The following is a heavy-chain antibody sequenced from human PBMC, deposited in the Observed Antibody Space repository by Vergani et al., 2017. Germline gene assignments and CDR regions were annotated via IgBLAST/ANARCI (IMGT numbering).Heavy chain of an antibody. V-gene: IGHV3-7*01. J-gene: IGHJ4*02. CDR3: ARLGLTASRREAPVFDY. Sequence: VQLVETGGGVVQPGGSLRLYCATSGFSFNTYGAHWVRQAPGKGLEWVANIKEDGSETFYVDSVMGRFTISRDNAKNSLYLQMNSLRAEDTAVYFCARLGLTASRREAPVFDYWGQGTLVTVSS. CDR1: GFSFNTYG. D-gene: IGHD6-13*01. CDR2: IKEDGSET.